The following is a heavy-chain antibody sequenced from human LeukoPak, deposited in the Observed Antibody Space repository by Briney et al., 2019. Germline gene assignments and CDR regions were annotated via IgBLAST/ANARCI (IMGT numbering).Heavy chain of an antibody. CDR3: ARDYDYGDYPGY. Sequence: GGSLRLSCAASGFTFSSYAMSWVRQAPGKGLEWVSAISGSGGTRYYADSVKGRFTISRDNAKNSLYLQMNSLRAEDTALYYCARDYDYGDYPGYWGQGTLVTVSS. CDR2: ISGSGGTR. J-gene: IGHJ4*02. D-gene: IGHD4-17*01. V-gene: IGHV3-23*01. CDR1: GFTFSSYA.